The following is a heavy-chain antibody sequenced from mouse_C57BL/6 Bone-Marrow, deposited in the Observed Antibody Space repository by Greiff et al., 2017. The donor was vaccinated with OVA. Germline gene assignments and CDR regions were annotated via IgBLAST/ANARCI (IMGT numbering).Heavy chain of an antibody. Sequence: QVQLKESGAELVRPGASVTLSCKASGYTFTDYEMHGVKQTPVHGLEWIGAIDPATGGTAYNQKFKGKAILTAKRSSSTAYMELRRLTSEDTADYYCTRGYSNYYAMDYWGQGTSVTVSS. CDR3: TRGYSNYYAMDY. D-gene: IGHD2-5*01. CDR1: GYTFTDYE. V-gene: IGHV1-15*01. CDR2: IDPATGGT. J-gene: IGHJ4*01.